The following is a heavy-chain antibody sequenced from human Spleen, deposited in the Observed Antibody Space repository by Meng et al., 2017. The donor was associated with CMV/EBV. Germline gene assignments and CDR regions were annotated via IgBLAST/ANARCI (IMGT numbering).Heavy chain of an antibody. CDR1: GYTFTTYY. Sequence: ASVKVSCKASGYTFTTYYLHWVRQAPGQGLEWMGRINPKSGDTTYAQKFQGRVTMTRDTSISTAYMELSRLRSDDTAVYYCARDRSTSSTFYWYGMDVWGQGTTVTVS. V-gene: IGHV1-2*06. CDR2: INPKSGDT. CDR3: ARDRSTSSTFYWYGMDV. J-gene: IGHJ6*02. D-gene: IGHD2-2*01.